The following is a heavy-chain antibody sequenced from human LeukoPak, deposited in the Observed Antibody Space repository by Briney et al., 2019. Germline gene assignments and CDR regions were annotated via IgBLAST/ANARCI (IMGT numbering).Heavy chain of an antibody. D-gene: IGHD3-22*01. J-gene: IGHJ3*02. CDR3: TRLLDNGSSGDPDTFDM. CDR1: VGSLTSHY. CDR2: IYYSGRT. V-gene: IGHV4-59*08. Sequence: SETLSLTCTVSVGSLTSHYLSWIRQAPGPGLKGIGCIYYSGRTKYNPSLQSRGTISLDTSEKKFSLKVTSVTAADTAVYYCTRLLDNGSSGDPDTFDMWGQGTVVTVSS.